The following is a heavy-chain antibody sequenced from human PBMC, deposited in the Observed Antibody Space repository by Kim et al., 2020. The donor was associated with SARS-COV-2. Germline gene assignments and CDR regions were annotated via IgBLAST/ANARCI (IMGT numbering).Heavy chain of an antibody. D-gene: IGHD6-6*01. CDR3: ARRDGSSSYFFDY. Sequence: SNPSHKGRVTISVDTSKNQFSLRLSSVTAADTAVYYCARRDGSSSYFFDYWGQGTLVTVSS. J-gene: IGHJ4*02. V-gene: IGHV4-34*01.